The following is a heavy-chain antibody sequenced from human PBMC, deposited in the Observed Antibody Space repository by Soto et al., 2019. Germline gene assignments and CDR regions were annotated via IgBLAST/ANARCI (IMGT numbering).Heavy chain of an antibody. D-gene: IGHD2-21*02. J-gene: IGHJ4*02. Sequence: EVQLVESGGGLVQLGGSLRLSCVASGFTFNYYWMHWVRQAPGKGLMWVSRLQTDGSHPDYADSVKGRFTISRDNAKNTLYLLMNNLRAEDTAVYYCARGGDPDYWGQGTLVTVSS. CDR2: LQTDGSHP. CDR1: GFTFNYYW. V-gene: IGHV3-74*01. CDR3: ARGGDPDY.